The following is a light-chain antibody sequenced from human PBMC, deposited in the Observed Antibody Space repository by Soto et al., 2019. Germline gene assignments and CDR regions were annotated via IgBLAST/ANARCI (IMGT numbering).Light chain of an antibody. CDR1: SSNIGRNT. Sequence: QSALTQPPSASGTPGQRVTISCSGSSSNIGRNTVNWYQQLPGTAPKLLIYTNNQRPSGVPDRFSGSKSATSASLAISGLQSEDEADYYCAAWDDSLDGPLFGGGTKLTVL. V-gene: IGLV1-44*01. J-gene: IGLJ2*01. CDR2: TNN. CDR3: AAWDDSLDGPL.